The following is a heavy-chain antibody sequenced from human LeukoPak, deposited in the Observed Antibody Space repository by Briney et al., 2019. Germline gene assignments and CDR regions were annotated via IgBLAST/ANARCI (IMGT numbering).Heavy chain of an antibody. V-gene: IGHV4-30-2*01. CDR2: IYHTGST. CDR1: GGSIISGGHY. D-gene: IGHD6-6*01. J-gene: IGHJ6*03. CDR3: ARVPAARPYYYYMDV. Sequence: SQTLSLTCTVSGGSIISGGHYWSWIRQPPGKGLEWIGYIYHTGSTYYNPSLKSRVIISLDKSRKQFSLSLSSVTAADTAVYYCARVPAARPYYYYMDVWGKGTTVTVSS.